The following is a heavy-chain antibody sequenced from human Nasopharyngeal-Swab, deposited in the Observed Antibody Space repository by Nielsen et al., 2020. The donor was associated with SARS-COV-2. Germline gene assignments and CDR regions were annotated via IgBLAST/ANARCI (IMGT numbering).Heavy chain of an antibody. J-gene: IGHJ4*02. CDR3: AREGFEWLLYHLDRFHPSDY. CDR1: GFTFSSYW. Sequence: GESLKISCSASGFTFSSYWMSWVRQAPGKGLEWVANIKQDGSEKYYVDSVKGRFTISRDNAKNSLYLQMNSLRAEDTDVYYCAREGFEWLLYHLDRFHPSDYWGQGTLVTVSS. CDR2: IKQDGSEK. V-gene: IGHV3-7*03. D-gene: IGHD3-3*01.